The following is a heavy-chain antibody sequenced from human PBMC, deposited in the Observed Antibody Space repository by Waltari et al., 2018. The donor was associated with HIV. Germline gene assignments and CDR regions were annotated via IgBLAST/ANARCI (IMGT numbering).Heavy chain of an antibody. J-gene: IGHJ4*02. CDR2: SLPKSGAT. V-gene: IGHV1-2*02. D-gene: IGHD5-12*01. Sequence: QVQLVQSGAEVKRPGASVTVSCKASGYTFSDYYIHWVRQAPGQGLGWMGGSLPKSGATRFAQEFQGRLTLTVDTSISTAYMELNRLTTDDTAVYYCTRSDGMATTLLHYWGQGTLVTVSS. CDR1: GYTFSDYY. CDR3: TRSDGMATTLLHY.